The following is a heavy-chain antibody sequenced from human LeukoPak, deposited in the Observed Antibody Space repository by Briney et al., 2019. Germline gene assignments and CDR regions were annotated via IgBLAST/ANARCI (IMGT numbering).Heavy chain of an antibody. Sequence: GGSLRLSCAASGFTFSSYWMHWVRQAPGKGLVWAPRVNNDGSTTSYADSVRGRFTISRDNTKNTLYLQMNSLRAEDTAVYFCLAAAGTIGWGQGTLVTVSS. V-gene: IGHV3-74*01. CDR1: GFTFSSYW. J-gene: IGHJ4*02. D-gene: IGHD6-13*01. CDR2: VNNDGSTT. CDR3: LAAAGTIG.